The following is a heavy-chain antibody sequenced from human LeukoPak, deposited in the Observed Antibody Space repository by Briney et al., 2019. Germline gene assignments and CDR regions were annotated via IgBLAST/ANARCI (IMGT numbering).Heavy chain of an antibody. CDR2: INHSGST. Sequence: NPSETLSLTCAVYGGSFSGYYWSWIRQPPGKGLEWIGEINHSGSTNYNPSLKSRVTISVDTSKNQFSLKLSSVTAADTAVYYCARHPPKVAAAWKVGRTRRDAFDIWGQGTMVTVSS. J-gene: IGHJ3*02. CDR1: GGSFSGYY. V-gene: IGHV4-34*01. CDR3: ARHPPKVAAAWKVGRTRRDAFDI. D-gene: IGHD6-13*01.